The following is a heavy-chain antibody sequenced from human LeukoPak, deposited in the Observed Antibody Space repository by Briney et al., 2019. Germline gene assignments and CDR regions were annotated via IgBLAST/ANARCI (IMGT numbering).Heavy chain of an antibody. CDR2: INCNDGST. CDR3: ARGEGDYGGQTNWFDP. J-gene: IGHJ5*02. V-gene: IGHV1-46*01. CDR1: GNAFSSSY. Sequence: ASVKVSCKASGNAFSSSYMHWVRQAPGQGLEWMGIINCNDGSTSYAQKLQGRVTMTRDMPTSTVSMELSSLTSEDTAVYYCARGEGDYGGQTNWFDPWGQGTLVTVSS. D-gene: IGHD4-23*01.